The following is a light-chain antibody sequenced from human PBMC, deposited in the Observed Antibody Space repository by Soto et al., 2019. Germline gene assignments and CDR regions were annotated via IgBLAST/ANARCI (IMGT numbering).Light chain of an antibody. V-gene: IGLV2-8*01. CDR1: SSDVGGYNF. CDR3: NSYAGSNNDV. CDR2: EVH. J-gene: IGLJ1*01. Sequence: ALTQPPSASGSPGQSVTISCTGISSDVGGYNFVSWYQQHPGKAPKLMIYEVHKRPSGVPDRFSGSKSGNTASLTVSGLQAEDEADYYCNSYAGSNNDVFGTGTKVT.